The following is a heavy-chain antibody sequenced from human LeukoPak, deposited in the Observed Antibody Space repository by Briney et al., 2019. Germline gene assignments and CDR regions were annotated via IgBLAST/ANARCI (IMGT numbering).Heavy chain of an antibody. J-gene: IGHJ4*02. CDR3: ARAALRWFGDPGLDY. D-gene: IGHD3-10*01. Sequence: SETLSLTCAVYGESFSGYYWSWIRQPPGKGLEWIGEINHSGSTNYNPSLKSRVTISVDTSKNQFSLKLSSVTAADTAVYYCARAALRWFGDPGLDYLGQGTLVTVSS. V-gene: IGHV4-34*01. CDR2: INHSGST. CDR1: GESFSGYY.